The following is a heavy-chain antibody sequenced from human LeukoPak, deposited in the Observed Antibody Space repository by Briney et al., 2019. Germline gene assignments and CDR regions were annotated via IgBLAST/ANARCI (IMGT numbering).Heavy chain of an antibody. CDR2: IGGSSGST. Sequence: GGSLRLPCAASGFTFSSYAMRWVRQAPGKGLEWVSSIGGSSGSTYYADSVKGRFTNSRDNSKNTLYLQMNSLRAEDTAVYYCATSSSWVDYWGQGTLVTVSS. CDR1: GFTFSSYA. D-gene: IGHD6-13*01. V-gene: IGHV3-23*01. CDR3: ATSSSWVDY. J-gene: IGHJ4*02.